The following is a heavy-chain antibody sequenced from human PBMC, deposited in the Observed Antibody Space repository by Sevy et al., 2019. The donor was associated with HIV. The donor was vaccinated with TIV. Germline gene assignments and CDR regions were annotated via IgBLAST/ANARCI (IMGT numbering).Heavy chain of an antibody. CDR2: IWYDGSNK. CDR3: ARDRRSRGTDYFQH. V-gene: IGHV3-33*01. Sequence: GRSLRLSCAASGFTFSSYGMHWVRQAPGKGLEWVAVIWYDGSNKYYADSVKGRFTISRDNSKNTLYLQMNSLRAEDTAVYYCARDRRSRGTDYFQHWGQGTLVTVSS. CDR1: GFTFSSYG. D-gene: IGHD6-13*01. J-gene: IGHJ1*01.